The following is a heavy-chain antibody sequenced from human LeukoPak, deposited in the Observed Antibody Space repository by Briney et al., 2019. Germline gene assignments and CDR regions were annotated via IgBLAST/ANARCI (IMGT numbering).Heavy chain of an antibody. Sequence: ASVKVSCKASGYSFTDYYMHWVRQAPGQGLEWMAWINPNSGGTYYAQNFHDRITLTRDTSISTAYMELSRLRSDDTAIYYCARANALYCSSTSCLFDYWGQGTLVTVSS. CDR1: GYSFTDYY. V-gene: IGHV1-2*02. D-gene: IGHD2-2*01. J-gene: IGHJ4*02. CDR2: INPNSGGT. CDR3: ARANALYCSSTSCLFDY.